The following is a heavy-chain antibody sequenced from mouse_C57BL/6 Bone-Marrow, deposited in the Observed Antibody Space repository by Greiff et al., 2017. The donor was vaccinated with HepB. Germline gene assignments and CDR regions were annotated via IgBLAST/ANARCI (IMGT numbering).Heavy chain of an antibody. CDR2: IHPNSGST. J-gene: IGHJ4*01. CDR1: GYTFTSYW. Sequence: QVQLQQPGAELVKPGASVKLSCKASGYTFTSYWMHWVKQRPGQGLEWIGMIHPNSGSTNYNEKFKSKATLTADKSSSTAYMELRSLTSEDSAVYFCARDCYYYAMDYWGQGTSVTVSS. V-gene: IGHV1-64*01. CDR3: ARDCYYYAMDY.